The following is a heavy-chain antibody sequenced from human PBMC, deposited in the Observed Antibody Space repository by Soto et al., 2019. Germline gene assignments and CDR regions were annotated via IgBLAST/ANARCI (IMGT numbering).Heavy chain of an antibody. D-gene: IGHD4-17*01. CDR2: LSPSGGET. V-gene: IGHV3-23*01. Sequence: VGSLRLSCVASGFTFSTYAMSWVRQAPGKGLEWVSALSPSGGETYYADSVKGRFTISRDNSMSALYLQMNSLRVEDTAVYYCAHPRGYGVFDAYDIWGQGTMVTVSS. J-gene: IGHJ3*02. CDR3: AHPRGYGVFDAYDI. CDR1: GFTFSTYA.